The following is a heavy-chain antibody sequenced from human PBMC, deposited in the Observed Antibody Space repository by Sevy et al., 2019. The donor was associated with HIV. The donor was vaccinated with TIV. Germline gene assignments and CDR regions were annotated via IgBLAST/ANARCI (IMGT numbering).Heavy chain of an antibody. V-gene: IGHV3-11*01. J-gene: IGHJ4*02. CDR2: ISSRDYFI. CDR3: ARVRYTYGNFFFDY. CDR1: GFTFSDYY. D-gene: IGHD5-18*01. Sequence: GGSLRLSCTASGFTFSDYYMSWIRQAPGKGLEWISYISSRDYFIYYADSVKGRFTISRDNAKNSMFLHMNSLRAEDTALYYCARVRYTYGNFFFDYWGQGTLVTVSS.